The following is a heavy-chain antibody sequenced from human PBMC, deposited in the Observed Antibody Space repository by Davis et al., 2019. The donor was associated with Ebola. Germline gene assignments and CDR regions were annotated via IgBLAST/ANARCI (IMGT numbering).Heavy chain of an antibody. CDR2: IKQDGSEK. Sequence: GESLKISCAASGFTFSSYWMSWVRQASGKGLEWVANIKQDGSEKYYVDSVKGRFTISRDNAKNSLYLQMNSLRAEDTAVYYCAREWGSITIFGVGTGGQGTLVTVSS. J-gene: IGHJ4*02. D-gene: IGHD3-3*01. CDR1: GFTFSSYW. V-gene: IGHV3-7*01. CDR3: AREWGSITIFGVGT.